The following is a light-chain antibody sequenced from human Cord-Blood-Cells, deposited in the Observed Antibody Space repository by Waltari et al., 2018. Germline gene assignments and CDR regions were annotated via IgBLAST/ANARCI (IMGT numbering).Light chain of an antibody. CDR1: QSVSSSY. Sequence: ELVLTQSPGTLSLSPGARATLSCRARQSVSSSYLAWYQQKPGQAPRLLIYGASSRATGIPDRFSGSGSGTDFTLTISRLEPEDFAGYYCQQYGSPYTFGQGTKLEIK. J-gene: IGKJ2*01. CDR2: GAS. V-gene: IGKV3-20*01. CDR3: QQYGSPYT.